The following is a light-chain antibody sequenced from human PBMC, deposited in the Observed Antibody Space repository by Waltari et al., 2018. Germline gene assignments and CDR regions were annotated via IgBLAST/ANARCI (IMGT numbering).Light chain of an antibody. CDR1: TSALGASYY. V-gene: IGLV2-14*03. J-gene: IGLJ1*01. CDR3: CSFRGGDSFV. CDR2: DVT. Sequence: QSALTQPASVSGSPGQSITISCIGTTSALGASYYVSWYHQFPGKAPKLIISDVTKRPSGISGRFSGSKSGNTASLTISGLQAEDEGDYYCCSFRGGDSFVFGTGTRVTVV.